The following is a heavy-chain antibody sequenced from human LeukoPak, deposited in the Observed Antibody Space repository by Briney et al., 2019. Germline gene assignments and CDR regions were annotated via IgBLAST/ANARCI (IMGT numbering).Heavy chain of an antibody. V-gene: IGHV3-7*01. CDR1: GISFASYL. D-gene: IGHD3-22*01. CDR3: AIPSSYDGSRYYHAY. CDR2: LGQDGIET. J-gene: IGHJ4*02. Sequence: SGGSRRLSGAASGISFASYLVTWVRQAPGEGLEWLANLGQDGIETVYEGSVKGRLTISRDNARNLLFLQMNSLRADDTAVYYCAIPSSYDGSRYYHAYWGQGTLVSVSS.